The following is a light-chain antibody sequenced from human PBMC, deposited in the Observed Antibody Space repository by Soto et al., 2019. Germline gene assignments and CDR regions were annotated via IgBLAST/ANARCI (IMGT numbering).Light chain of an antibody. CDR1: QRISGY. CDR2: DAS. Sequence: EIVLTQSPATLSLSPGERATLSCRASQRISGYLGWYQQKPGQAPRLLIYDASSRAAGVPDRFSGSWSGTDFTLTISSLEPEDFAVYFCHQFATSRTFGQGTKVDI. V-gene: IGKV3-11*01. CDR3: HQFATSRT. J-gene: IGKJ1*01.